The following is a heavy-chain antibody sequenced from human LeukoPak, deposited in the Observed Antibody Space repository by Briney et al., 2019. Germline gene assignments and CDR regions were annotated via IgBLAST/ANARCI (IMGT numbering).Heavy chain of an antibody. J-gene: IGHJ3*01. D-gene: IGHD3-22*01. Sequence: SQTLSLTCAISGDSVSSNSAAWNWIRQSPSRGLEWLGRTHYRSKWYNDYAVSVKSRITINPDTSKNQFSLQLNSVTPEDTAVYYCARGDRRGLSDAFDFWGKGKMLTASS. V-gene: IGHV6-1*01. CDR2: THYRSKWYN. CDR1: GDSVSSNSAA. CDR3: ARGDRRGLSDAFDF.